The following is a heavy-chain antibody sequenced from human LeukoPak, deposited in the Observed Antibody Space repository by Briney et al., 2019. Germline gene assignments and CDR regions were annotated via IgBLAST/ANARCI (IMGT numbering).Heavy chain of an antibody. D-gene: IGHD4-17*01. CDR3: ARLGARQMLEY. CDR2: IKQDGGQI. CDR1: GFAFSSYA. Sequence: GGSLRLSCTASGFAFSSYAMSWVRQAPGKGLEWVANIKQDGGQIYYLESVKGRFTVSRDNAKNSLYLQMNSLRAEDTAVYYCARLGARQMLEYWGQGTLVTVSS. V-gene: IGHV3-7*01. J-gene: IGHJ4*02.